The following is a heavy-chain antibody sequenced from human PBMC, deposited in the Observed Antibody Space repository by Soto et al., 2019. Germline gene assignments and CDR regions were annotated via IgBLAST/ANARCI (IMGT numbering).Heavy chain of an antibody. Sequence: QVQLVESGGGVVQPGRSLRLSCAASGFTFSSYGMHWVRQAPGKGLEWVAVISYDGSNKYYADSVKGRFTISRDNSKNTLYRQMNSLRAEDTAVYYCAKDPTDYYGSGSWDYWGQGTLVTVSS. D-gene: IGHD3-10*01. J-gene: IGHJ4*02. V-gene: IGHV3-30*18. CDR1: GFTFSSYG. CDR3: AKDPTDYYGSGSWDY. CDR2: ISYDGSNK.